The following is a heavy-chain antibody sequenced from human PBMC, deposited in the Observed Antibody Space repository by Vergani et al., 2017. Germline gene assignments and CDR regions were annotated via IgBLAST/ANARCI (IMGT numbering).Heavy chain of an antibody. CDR1: GGSFSGYY. D-gene: IGHD2-15*01. J-gene: IGHJ4*02. V-gene: IGHV4-34*01. CDR2: INHSGST. Sequence: QVQLPQWGAGLLKPSETLSLTCAVYGGSFSGYYWSWIRQPPGKGLEWIGEINHSGSTNYNPSLKSRVTISVDTSKNQFSLKLSSVTAADTAVYYCASTLRDPFDYWGQGTLVTVSS. CDR3: ASTLRDPFDY.